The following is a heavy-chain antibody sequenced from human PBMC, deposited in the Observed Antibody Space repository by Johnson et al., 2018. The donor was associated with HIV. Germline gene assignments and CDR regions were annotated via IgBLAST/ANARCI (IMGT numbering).Heavy chain of an antibody. CDR3: ARDKSTMIVVVPNDAFDI. D-gene: IGHD3-22*01. CDR2: ISYDGSNK. CDR1: GFTFSSYG. Sequence: VHLVESGGGVVQPGRSLRLSCAASGFTFSSYGMHWVRQAPGKGLEWVAVISYDGSNKYYADSVKGRFTISRDNSKNTLYLQMDSLRPEDTAVYYCARDKSTMIVVVPNDAFDIWGQGTMVTVSS. J-gene: IGHJ3*02. V-gene: IGHV3-33*05.